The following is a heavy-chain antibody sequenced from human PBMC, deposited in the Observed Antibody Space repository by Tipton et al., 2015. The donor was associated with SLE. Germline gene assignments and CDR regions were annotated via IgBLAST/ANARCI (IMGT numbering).Heavy chain of an antibody. CDR1: GGSFSGYY. D-gene: IGHD3-22*01. V-gene: IGHV4-34*01. CDR2: INHSGST. CDR3: ARSARYYWGNAFDI. Sequence: GLVKPSETLSLTCAVYGGSFSGYYWSWIRQSPGKGLEWIGEINHSGSTNYNPSLKSRVTISVDTSKNQFSLKLSSVTAADTAVYYCARSARYYWGNAFDIWGQGTMVTVSS. J-gene: IGHJ3*02.